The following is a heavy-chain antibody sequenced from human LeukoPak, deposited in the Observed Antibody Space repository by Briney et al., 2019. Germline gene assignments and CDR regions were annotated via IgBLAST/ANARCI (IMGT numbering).Heavy chain of an antibody. D-gene: IGHD3-10*01. CDR3: ARDRELGY. CDR1: GDSISIYY. CDR2: IYNSGST. Sequence: KPSETLSLTRSVSGDSISIYYWSWIRQPPGKGLEWIGYIYNSGSTNYNPSLKSRVTISVDTSKNQFSLKLTSVTAADTAVYYCARDRELGYWGQGTLVTVSS. J-gene: IGHJ4*02. V-gene: IGHV4-59*01.